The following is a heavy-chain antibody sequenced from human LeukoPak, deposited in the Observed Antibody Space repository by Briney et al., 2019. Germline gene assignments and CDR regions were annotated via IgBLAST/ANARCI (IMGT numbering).Heavy chain of an antibody. CDR1: GGTFSSYA. J-gene: IGHJ3*02. CDR2: IIPIFGTA. CDR3: AREVVPAAIGGGYAFDI. D-gene: IGHD2-2*01. Sequence: GASVKVSCKASGGTFSSYAISRVRQAPGQGLEWMGGIIPIFGTANYAQKFQGRVTITADESTSTAYMELSSLRSEDTAVYYCAREVVPAAIGGGYAFDIWGQGTMVTVSS. V-gene: IGHV1-69*13.